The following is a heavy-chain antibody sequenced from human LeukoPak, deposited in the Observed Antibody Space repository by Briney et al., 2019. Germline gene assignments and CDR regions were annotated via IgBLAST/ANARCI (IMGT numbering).Heavy chain of an antibody. CDR1: GGSISSSSYY. CDR3: ASQLGYCSGGSCYSDY. Sequence: PSETLSLTCTVSGGSISSSSYYWGWIRQPPGKGLEWIGSIYYSGSTYYNPSLKSRVTISEDTSKNQFSLKLSSVTAADTAVYYCASQLGYCSGGSCYSDYWGQGTLVTVSS. CDR2: IYYSGST. J-gene: IGHJ4*02. D-gene: IGHD2-15*01. V-gene: IGHV4-39*01.